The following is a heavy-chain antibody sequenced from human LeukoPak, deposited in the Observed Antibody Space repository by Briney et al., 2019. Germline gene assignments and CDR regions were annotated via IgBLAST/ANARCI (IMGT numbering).Heavy chain of an antibody. CDR3: AKDLAHIVVVTAEGDY. CDR1: GFTFSSYA. J-gene: IGHJ4*02. Sequence: GGSLRLSCAASGFTFSSYAMSWVRQAPGKGLEWVSAISGSGGSTYYADSVKGRFTISRDNSKNTLYLQMNSLRAEDTGVYYCAKDLAHIVVVTAEGDYWGQGTLVTVSS. CDR2: ISGSGGST. D-gene: IGHD2-21*02. V-gene: IGHV3-23*01.